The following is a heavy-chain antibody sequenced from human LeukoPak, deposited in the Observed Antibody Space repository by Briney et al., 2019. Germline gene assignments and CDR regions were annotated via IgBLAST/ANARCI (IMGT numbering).Heavy chain of an antibody. V-gene: IGHV4-4*07. Sequence: PSETLSLTCTVSGGSISSYYWSWIRQPAGKGLEWIGRFYTSGSTNYNPSLKSRVTMSVDTSKNQISLKLSSVTTADTAVYYCARDQTYYYGSGSSLSYYYYFYMDVWGKGTTVTISS. CDR2: FYTSGST. D-gene: IGHD3-10*01. J-gene: IGHJ6*03. CDR3: ARDQTYYYGSGSSLSYYYYFYMDV. CDR1: GGSISSYY.